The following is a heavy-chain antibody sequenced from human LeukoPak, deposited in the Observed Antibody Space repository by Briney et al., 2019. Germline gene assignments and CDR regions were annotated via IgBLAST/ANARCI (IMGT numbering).Heavy chain of an antibody. CDR3: ASANPGYSSGPVDY. J-gene: IGHJ4*02. D-gene: IGHD6-19*01. CDR1: GYTFTSYG. Sequence: GASVKVSCKASGYTFTSYGIIWVRQAPGQGLEWMGWISAYNGNTNYAQKLQGRVTMTTDTSTSTAYMELRSLRSDDTAVYYCASANPGYSSGPVDYWGQGTLVTVSS. CDR2: ISAYNGNT. V-gene: IGHV1-18*01.